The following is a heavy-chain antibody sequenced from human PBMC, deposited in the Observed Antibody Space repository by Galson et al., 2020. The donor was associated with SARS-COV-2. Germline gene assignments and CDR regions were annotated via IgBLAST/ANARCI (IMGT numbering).Heavy chain of an antibody. CDR2: IYWNDDK. CDR1: GFSLTTSGVG. D-gene: IGHD3-3*01. Sequence: ESGPTLVKPTQTLTLTCTFSGFSLTTSGVGVGWIRQPPGKALEWLTLIYWNDDKRYSPSLKSRLTITKDTSKNQLVLTMTNMDPVDTATYFCAHSAPSSLTIFGVVIVKDYFDYWGQGTLVTVSS. V-gene: IGHV2-5*01. J-gene: IGHJ4*02. CDR3: AHSAPSSLTIFGVVIVKDYFDY.